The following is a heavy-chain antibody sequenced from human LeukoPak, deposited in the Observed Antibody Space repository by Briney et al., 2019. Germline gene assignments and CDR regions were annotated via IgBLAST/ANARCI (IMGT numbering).Heavy chain of an antibody. CDR2: ISWNSGSI. CDR3: AKDSSSWSIIYYFNY. V-gene: IGHV3-9*01. CDR1: GFTFDDYA. Sequence: PGGSLRLSCAASGFTFDDYAMHWVRQAPGKGLEWVSSISWNSGSIGYGDSVKGRFTISRDNANNSLYLQMNSLRAEDTAFYYCAKDSSSWSIIYYFNYWGQGTLVTVSS. J-gene: IGHJ4*02. D-gene: IGHD6-13*01.